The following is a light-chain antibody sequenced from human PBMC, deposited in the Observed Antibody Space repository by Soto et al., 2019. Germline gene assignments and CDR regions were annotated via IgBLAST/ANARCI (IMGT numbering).Light chain of an antibody. Sequence: QSVLTQPPSVSGAPGQTVTISCTGSSSNIGASYDVYWYRQLPGTAPKLLIYGNSNRPSGVPDRFSGSKSGTSASLAITGLQAEDEADYYCQSYDRSLSGVVFGGGTKLTVL. J-gene: IGLJ2*01. V-gene: IGLV1-40*01. CDR3: QSYDRSLSGVV. CDR2: GNS. CDR1: SSNIGASYD.